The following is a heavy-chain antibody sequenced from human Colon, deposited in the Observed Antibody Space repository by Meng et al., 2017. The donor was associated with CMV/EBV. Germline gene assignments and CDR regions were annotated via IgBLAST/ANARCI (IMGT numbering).Heavy chain of an antibody. CDR1: GFTASDNY. CDR3: ARGQEGYCRSTACYAMDV. V-gene: IGHV3-66*02. J-gene: IGHJ6*02. D-gene: IGHD2-2*01. CDR2: IYSGSSP. Sequence: GGSLRLSCAASGFTASDNYMTWVRQAPGKGLEWVSVIYSGSSPDYADSVKGRFTISRDNSKNTVYLQMNSLRVEDTAVYYCARGQEGYCRSTACYAMDVWGQGTTVTVS.